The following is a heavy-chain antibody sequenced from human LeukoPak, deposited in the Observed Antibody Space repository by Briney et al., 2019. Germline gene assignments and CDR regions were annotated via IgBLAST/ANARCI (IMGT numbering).Heavy chain of an antibody. V-gene: IGHV4-39*07. CDR1: GGSISSSSYY. CDR2: IYYSGST. CDR3: ARDPPAGPTEWELPYYFDY. D-gene: IGHD1-26*01. J-gene: IGHJ4*02. Sequence: SETLSLTCTVSGGSISSSSYYWGWIRQPPGKGLEWIGSIYYSGSTYYNPSLKSRVTVSVDTSKNQFSLKLSSVTAADTAVYYCARDPPAGPTEWELPYYFDYWGQGNLVTVSS.